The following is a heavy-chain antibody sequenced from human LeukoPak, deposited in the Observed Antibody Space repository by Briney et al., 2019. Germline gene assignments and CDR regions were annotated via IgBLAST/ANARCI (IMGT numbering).Heavy chain of an antibody. D-gene: IGHD3-16*01. Sequence: ASVTVSCKASGYTFTSYGISWVRQAPGQGLEWMGWISAYNGNTNYAQKLQGRVTMTTDTSTSTAYMELRSLRSDDTAVYYCARETSQKGAHYMDVWGKGTTVTISS. V-gene: IGHV1-18*01. CDR3: ARETSQKGAHYMDV. CDR2: ISAYNGNT. J-gene: IGHJ6*03. CDR1: GYTFTSYG.